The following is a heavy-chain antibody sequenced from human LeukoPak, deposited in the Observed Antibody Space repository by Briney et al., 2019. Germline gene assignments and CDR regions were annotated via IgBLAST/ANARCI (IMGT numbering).Heavy chain of an antibody. Sequence: SETLSLTCTVSGGSIRSYYWSWIRQPPGKGLEWIGRIYHSGSTNYNPSLKSRVTISVDTSKNEFSLKLSSVTAADTAVYYCARQGMTTATFDYWGQGTLVTVSS. D-gene: IGHD4-17*01. CDR3: ARQGMTTATFDY. CDR1: GGSIRSYY. CDR2: IYHSGST. V-gene: IGHV4-59*08. J-gene: IGHJ4*02.